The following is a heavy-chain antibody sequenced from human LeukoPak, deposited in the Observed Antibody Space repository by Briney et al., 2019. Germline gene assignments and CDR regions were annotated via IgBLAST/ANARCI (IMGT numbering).Heavy chain of an antibody. D-gene: IGHD1-26*01. CDR2: IYTSGST. CDR1: GGSISSYY. J-gene: IGHJ5*02. CDR3: ARSRGVVGATPGYNWFDP. Sequence: SETLSLTCTVSGGSISSYYWSWIRQPAGKGLEWIGRIYTSGSTNFNPSLKSRVTMSVDTSKNQFSLKLSSVTAADTAVYYCARSRGVVGATPGYNWFDPWGQGTLVTVSS. V-gene: IGHV4-4*07.